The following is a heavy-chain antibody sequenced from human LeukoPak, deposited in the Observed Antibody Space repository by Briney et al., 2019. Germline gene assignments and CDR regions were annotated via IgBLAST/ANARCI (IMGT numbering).Heavy chain of an antibody. D-gene: IGHD6-19*01. CDR1: GFTFSSYA. CDR3: AKGGLTKYSSGWYVWFDP. Sequence: GGSLRLSCAASGFTFSSYAMSWVRQAPGKGLEWVSVTSGSGGSTYYADSVKGRFTISRDNSKNTLYLQMNSLRAEDTAVYYCAKGGLTKYSSGWYVWFDPWGQGTLVTVSS. CDR2: TSGSGGST. J-gene: IGHJ5*02. V-gene: IGHV3-23*01.